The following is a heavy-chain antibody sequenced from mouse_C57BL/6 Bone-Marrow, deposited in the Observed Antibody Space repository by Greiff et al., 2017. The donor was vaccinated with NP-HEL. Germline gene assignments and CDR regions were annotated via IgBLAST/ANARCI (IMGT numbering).Heavy chain of an antibody. J-gene: IGHJ1*03. CDR1: GFTFSNYW. CDR3: TGRGYGSSYGYFDV. D-gene: IGHD1-1*01. Sequence: EVQLVESGGGLVQPGGSMKLSCVASGFTFSNYWMNWVRQSPEKGLEWVAQIRLKSDNYATHYAESVKGRFTISRDDSKSSVYLQMNNLRAEDTGIYYCTGRGYGSSYGYFDVWGTGTTVTVSS. V-gene: IGHV6-3*01. CDR2: IRLKSDNYAT.